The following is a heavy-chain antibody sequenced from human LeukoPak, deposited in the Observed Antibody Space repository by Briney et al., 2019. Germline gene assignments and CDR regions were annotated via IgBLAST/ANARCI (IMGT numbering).Heavy chain of an antibody. CDR3: AKDHCSGGSCYPAYYYYMDV. J-gene: IGHJ6*03. V-gene: IGHV3-66*01. D-gene: IGHD2-15*01. CDR1: GFTVSSNY. Sequence: GGSLRLSCAASGFTVSSNYMSWVRQAPGKGLEWVSVIYSGGSTYYADSVKGRFTISRDNSKNTLYLQMNSLRAEDTAVYYCAKDHCSGGSCYPAYYYYMDVWGKGTTVTISS. CDR2: IYSGGST.